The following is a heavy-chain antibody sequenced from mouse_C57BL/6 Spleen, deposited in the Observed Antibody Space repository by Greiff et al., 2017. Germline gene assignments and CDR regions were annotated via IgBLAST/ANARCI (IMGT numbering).Heavy chain of an antibody. D-gene: IGHD2-5*01. CDR2: ISYSGST. CDR3: ARYRAYYSNSYYFDY. V-gene: IGHV3-8*01. J-gene: IGHJ2*01. CDR1: GYSITSDY. Sequence: VQLKQSGPGLAKPSQTLSLTCSVTGYSITSDYWNWIRKFPGNKLEYMGYISYSGSTYYNPSLKSRISITRDTSKNQYYLQLNSVTTEDTATYYCARYRAYYSNSYYFDYWGQGTTLTVSS.